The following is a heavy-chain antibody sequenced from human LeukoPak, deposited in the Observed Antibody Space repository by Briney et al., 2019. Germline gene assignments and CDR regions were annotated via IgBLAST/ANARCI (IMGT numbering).Heavy chain of an antibody. D-gene: IGHD2-21*02. CDR1: GFTFSSHA. CDR3: VKGIVVVTARAFDY. V-gene: IGHV3-64D*06. Sequence: GGSLRLSCSASGFTFSSHAMHWVRQAPGKGLEYVSDISSNGGSTYYADSVKGRFSISRDNSKNTLYLQMSSLRPGDTAVYYCVKGIVVVTARAFDYWGQGTLVTVSS. J-gene: IGHJ4*02. CDR2: ISSNGGST.